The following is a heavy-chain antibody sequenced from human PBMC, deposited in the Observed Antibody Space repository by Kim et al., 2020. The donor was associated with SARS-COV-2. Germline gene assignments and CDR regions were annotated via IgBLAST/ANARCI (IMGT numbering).Heavy chain of an antibody. J-gene: IGHJ5*02. D-gene: IGHD2-2*01. CDR1: GGTFSSYA. V-gene: IGHV1-69*13. CDR2: IIPIFGTA. Sequence: SVKVSCKASGGTFSSYAISWVRQAPGQGLEWMGGIIPIFGTANCAQKFQGRVTITADESTSTAYMELSSLRSEDTAVYYCARGASSTRTSWFDPWGQGTLVTVSS. CDR3: ARGASSTRTSWFDP.